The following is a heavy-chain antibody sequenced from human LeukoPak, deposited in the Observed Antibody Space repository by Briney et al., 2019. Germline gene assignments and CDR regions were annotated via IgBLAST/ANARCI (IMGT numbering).Heavy chain of an antibody. J-gene: IGHJ4*02. V-gene: IGHV3-23*01. CDR1: GFTFTNYA. CDR2: ISGSGGST. D-gene: IGHD7-27*01. Sequence: GGSLRLSCVASGFTFTNYAVSWVRQAPGKGLEWVSAISGSGGSTYYADSVKGRFTISRDNSKNTLYLQMNSLRAEDTAVYYCAKTWGSKGRRDYYFDYWGQGTLVTVSS. CDR3: AKTWGSKGRRDYYFDY.